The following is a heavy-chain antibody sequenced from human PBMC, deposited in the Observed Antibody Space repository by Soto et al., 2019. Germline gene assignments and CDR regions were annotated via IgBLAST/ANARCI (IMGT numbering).Heavy chain of an antibody. Sequence: EVQLLESGGGLVQPGGSLRLSCAASGFTFSSYAMSWVRLAPGKGLEWVSAFSGSGGSTYYADSVKGRFTISRDNSKNTLYLQMNSLRAEDTAVYYCAKHGTIRGYSGYGLDYWGQGTLVTVSS. V-gene: IGHV3-23*01. D-gene: IGHD5-12*01. CDR3: AKHGTIRGYSGYGLDY. CDR2: FSGSGGST. CDR1: GFTFSSYA. J-gene: IGHJ4*02.